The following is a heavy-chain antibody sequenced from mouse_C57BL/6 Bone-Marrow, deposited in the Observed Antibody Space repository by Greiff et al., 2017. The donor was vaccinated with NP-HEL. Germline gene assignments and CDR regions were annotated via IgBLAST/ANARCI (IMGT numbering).Heavy chain of an antibody. CDR1: GYSITSGYY. D-gene: IGHD3-1*01. CDR2: ISYDGSN. CDR3: ARDRG. V-gene: IGHV3-6*01. J-gene: IGHJ2*01. Sequence: EVKLQESGPGLVKPSQSLSLTCSVTGYSITSGYYWNWIRQFPGNKLEWMGYISYDGSNNYNPSLKNRISITRDTSKNQFFLKLNSVTTEDTATYYCARDRGWGQGTTLTVSS.